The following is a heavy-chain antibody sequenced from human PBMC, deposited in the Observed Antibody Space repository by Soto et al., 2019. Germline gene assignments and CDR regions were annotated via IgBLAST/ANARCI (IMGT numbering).Heavy chain of an antibody. CDR3: AKDDSNRWYNYYAMDV. D-gene: IGHD3-22*01. Sequence: QVQLVESGGGVVQPGRSLRLSCAPSGFTFYKYGMHWVRQAPGKGLEWVALISHDGSNKYYVDSVKGRFTIARDNSKNSVFLQMNSLRPEDTALYFCAKDDSNRWYNYYAMDVWGQGTTVTVSS. J-gene: IGHJ6*02. CDR1: GFTFYKYG. V-gene: IGHV3-30*18. CDR2: ISHDGSNK.